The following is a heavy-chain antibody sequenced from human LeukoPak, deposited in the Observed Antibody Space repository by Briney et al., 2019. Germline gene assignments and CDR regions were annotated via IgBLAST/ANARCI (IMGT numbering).Heavy chain of an antibody. V-gene: IGHV3-7*01. J-gene: IGHJ4*02. D-gene: IGHD5-18*01. Sequence: GGSLRLSCAASGFSFGSSWMDWVRQAPGKGLEWVASINPDGSEKYTVDSVEGRFTISRDNAKNLLYLQVNSLRVEDTAFYYCARDLAYSRLDYWGQGMLVTVSS. CDR1: GFSFGSSW. CDR2: INPDGSEK. CDR3: ARDLAYSRLDY.